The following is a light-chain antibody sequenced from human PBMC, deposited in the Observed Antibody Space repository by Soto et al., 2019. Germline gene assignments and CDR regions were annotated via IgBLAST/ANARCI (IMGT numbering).Light chain of an antibody. CDR2: EVS. CDR3: SSYAGSNNLV. CDR1: SNDVGGYDY. Sequence: QSALTQPPSASGSPGQSVTISCTGTSNDVGGYDYVSWYQHHPGKAPKLMIFEVSNRPSGVPDRFSGSKSGNTASLTVSGLQAEDEAHYYCSSYAGSNNLVFGGGTKLTVL. V-gene: IGLV2-8*01. J-gene: IGLJ2*01.